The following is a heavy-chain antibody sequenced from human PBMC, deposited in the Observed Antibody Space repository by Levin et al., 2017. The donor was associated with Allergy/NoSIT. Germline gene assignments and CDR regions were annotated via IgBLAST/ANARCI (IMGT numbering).Heavy chain of an antibody. V-gene: IGHV5-51*01. D-gene: IGHD3-10*01. Sequence: EASVKVSCKGSGYNFNNYWIAWVRQMPGKGLEWMGIIHPDDSDTRYNSSFQGQVTMSVDKSINTAFLQWSRLKASDTAVYYCVRSGWAFPPGYWGQGTLVTVSS. CDR1: GYNFNNYW. CDR3: VRSGWAFPPGY. CDR2: IHPDDSDT. J-gene: IGHJ4*02.